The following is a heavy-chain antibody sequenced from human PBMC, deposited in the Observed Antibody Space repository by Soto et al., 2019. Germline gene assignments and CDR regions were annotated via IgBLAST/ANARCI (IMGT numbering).Heavy chain of an antibody. Sequence: QVQLQESGPGLAKPSQTLSLTCTVSGGSISSGGYYWSWIRQHPGKGLEWIGYIYYSGSTYYNPSPKRRGTISLDTSKNQVSLKLSSVTAAETAVYYCARVCGGDCDDGMDVWGQRTTVTVSS. CDR1: GGSISSGGYY. CDR3: ARVCGGDCDDGMDV. CDR2: IYYSGST. V-gene: IGHV4-31*03. D-gene: IGHD2-21*02. J-gene: IGHJ6*02.